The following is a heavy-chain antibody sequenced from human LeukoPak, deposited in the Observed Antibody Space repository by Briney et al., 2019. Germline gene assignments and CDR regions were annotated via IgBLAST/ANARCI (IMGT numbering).Heavy chain of an antibody. V-gene: IGHV3-30*04. CDR3: ARGDKQLVFNRNKGGFDP. D-gene: IGHD6-13*01. Sequence: GGSLRLSCAASGFTFSSYAMHWVRQAPGKGLEWVTIISYDGSNKYYADSVKGRFTISRDNSKNTLYLQMNSLRTEDTAVYYCARGDKQLVFNRNKGGFDPWGQGTLVTVSP. CDR2: ISYDGSNK. J-gene: IGHJ5*02. CDR1: GFTFSSYA.